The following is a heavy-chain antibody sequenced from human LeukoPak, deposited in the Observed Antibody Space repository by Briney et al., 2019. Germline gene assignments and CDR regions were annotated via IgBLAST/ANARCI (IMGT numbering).Heavy chain of an antibody. CDR1: GGSISSGGYY. J-gene: IGHJ4*02. Sequence: ASQTLSLTCTVSGGSISSGGYYWSWIRQHPGKGLEWIGYIYYSGSTYYNPSLKSRVTISVDTSKNQFSLKLSSVTAADTAVYYCARTSYSSSWYYFDYWGQGTLVTVSS. D-gene: IGHD6-13*01. CDR3: ARTSYSSSWYYFDY. CDR2: IYYSGST. V-gene: IGHV4-31*03.